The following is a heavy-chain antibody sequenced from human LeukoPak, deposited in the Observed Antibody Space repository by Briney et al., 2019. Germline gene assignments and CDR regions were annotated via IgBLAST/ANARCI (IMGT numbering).Heavy chain of an antibody. J-gene: IGHJ4*02. D-gene: IGHD3-10*01. CDR3: ARRGTYYYGSGTYYFDY. Sequence: SETLSLTCTVSGGSISSSSYYWGWIRQPPGKGLEWIGSIYYSGSTYYNPSLKGRVTISVDTSKNQFSLKLSSVTAADTAVYYCARRGTYYYGSGTYYFDYWGQGTLVTVSS. V-gene: IGHV4-39*01. CDR1: GGSISSSSYY. CDR2: IYYSGST.